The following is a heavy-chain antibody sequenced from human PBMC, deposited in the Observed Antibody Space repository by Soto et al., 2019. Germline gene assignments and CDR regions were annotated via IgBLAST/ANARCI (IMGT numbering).Heavy chain of an antibody. V-gene: IGHV3-13*01. Sequence: GGSLRLSCAASGFTFSSYDMHWVRQATGKGLEWVSAIGTAGDTYYPGSVKGRFTISRENAKNSLYLQMNSLRAGDTAVYYCARVRLGYCSSTSCYGPPYYYMDVWGKGTTVTVS. D-gene: IGHD2-2*01. J-gene: IGHJ6*03. CDR3: ARVRLGYCSSTSCYGPPYYYMDV. CDR1: GFTFSSYD. CDR2: IGTAGDT.